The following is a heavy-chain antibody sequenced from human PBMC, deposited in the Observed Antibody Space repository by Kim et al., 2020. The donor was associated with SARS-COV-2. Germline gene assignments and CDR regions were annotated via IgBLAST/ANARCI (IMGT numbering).Heavy chain of an antibody. CDR3: ARDHDSGYDPDAFDI. J-gene: IGHJ3*02. D-gene: IGHD5-12*01. CDR2: IYYSGST. CDR1: GGSISSGGYY. Sequence: SETLSLTCTVSGGSISSGGYYWSWIRQHPGKGLEWIGYIYYSGSTYYNPSLKSRVTISVDTSKNQFSLKLSSVTAADTAVYYCARDHDSGYDPDAFDIWGQGTMVTVSS. V-gene: IGHV4-31*03.